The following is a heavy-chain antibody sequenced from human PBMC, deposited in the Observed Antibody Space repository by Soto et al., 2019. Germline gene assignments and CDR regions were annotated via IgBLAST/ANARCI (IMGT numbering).Heavy chain of an antibody. CDR1: GFSLSTDDVG. D-gene: IGHD6-6*01. Sequence: PTLVNPTQTLTLTCTFSGFSLSTDDVGVGWIRQPPGKALDWLAVIYWDDDKRYSPSLKSRLTITKDTSKNQVLLTMTNMDPVDTATYFCARSKYSISSFDYWGQGALVTVSS. V-gene: IGHV2-5*02. J-gene: IGHJ4*02. CDR3: ARSKYSISSFDY. CDR2: IYWDDDK.